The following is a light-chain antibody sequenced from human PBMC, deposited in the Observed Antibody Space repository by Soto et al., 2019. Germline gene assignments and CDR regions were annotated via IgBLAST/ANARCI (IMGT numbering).Light chain of an antibody. CDR3: QQFGSSWWT. CDR1: ETVYDRQ. Sequence: IVLTQSPGTLSASPGGRVTLSCRSSETVYDRQLAWYQQRAGQAPRLLIYAISTRAAGIPDRFSGSGSGTDFTLTISRVEPADSAMYYCQQFGSSWWTFAQGTKVE. J-gene: IGKJ1*01. CDR2: AIS. V-gene: IGKV3-20*01.